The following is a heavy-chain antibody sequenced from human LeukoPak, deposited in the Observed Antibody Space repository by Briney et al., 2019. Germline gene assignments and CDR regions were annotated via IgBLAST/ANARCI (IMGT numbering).Heavy chain of an antibody. CDR1: GFIFSNFE. CDR3: AKLGFDSSGSHTLFDL. Sequence: PGGSLRLSCAASGFIFSNFEMNWVRQAPGKGLEWVSHISHTGDIKYADSVKGRFTISRDNGKNTLYLQMNSLRVEDTAVYYCAKLGFDSSGSHTLFDLWGQGTLVTVSS. J-gene: IGHJ4*02. V-gene: IGHV3-48*03. CDR2: ISHTGDI. D-gene: IGHD3-22*01.